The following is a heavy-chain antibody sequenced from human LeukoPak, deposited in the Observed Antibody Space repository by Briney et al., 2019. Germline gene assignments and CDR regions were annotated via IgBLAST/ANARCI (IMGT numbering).Heavy chain of an antibody. Sequence: ASVKVSCKASGYTFTSYGISWVRQAPGQGLEWRGWISAYNGNTNYAQKLQGRVTMTTDTSTSTAYMELRSLRSDDTAVYYCARGSIQGYCTNGVCYPRSPFDYWGQGTLVTVSS. CDR1: GYTFTSYG. J-gene: IGHJ4*02. V-gene: IGHV1-18*01. D-gene: IGHD2-8*01. CDR3: ARGSIQGYCTNGVCYPRSPFDY. CDR2: ISAYNGNT.